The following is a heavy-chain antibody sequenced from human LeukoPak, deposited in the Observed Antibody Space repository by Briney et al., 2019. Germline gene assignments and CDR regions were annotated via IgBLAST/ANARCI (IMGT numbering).Heavy chain of an antibody. J-gene: IGHJ4*02. CDR2: IYYSGTT. CDR1: GGSISRSSDY. Sequence: SETLSLTCTVSGGSISRSSDYWGWIRQPPGKGLEWIGNIYYSGTTFYNPSLKSRVTISVDTSKNQFSLNLRSVTAADTAVYYCARRIAEPGKYYFDFWGQGTLVTVSS. V-gene: IGHV4-39*01. D-gene: IGHD6-19*01. CDR3: ARRIAEPGKYYFDF.